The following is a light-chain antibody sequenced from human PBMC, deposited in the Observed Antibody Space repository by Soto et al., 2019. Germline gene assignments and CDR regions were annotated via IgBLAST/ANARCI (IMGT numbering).Light chain of an antibody. V-gene: IGKV3-20*01. J-gene: IGKJ2*01. CDR2: GAS. CDR1: QSVSSNY. CDR3: QQYSSSSYT. Sequence: DIVLTQSPDTLSLSPGERATLSCRASQSVSSNYLAWYQQKPGQAPRLLIYGASTRATGIPDRFSGSGSGTDFTLTISRLEPEDVAVYYCQQYSSSSYTFGQGTRLEIK.